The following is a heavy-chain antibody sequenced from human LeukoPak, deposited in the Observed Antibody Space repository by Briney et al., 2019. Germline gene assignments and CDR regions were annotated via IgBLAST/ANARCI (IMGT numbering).Heavy chain of an antibody. Sequence: PGGSLRLSCAASGFTFNNYAMSWVRQTPGKGLEWVSTIGASGSHTYYAGSVKGRFTISRGNSYNTLYLQMSSLRADDTAVYYCAKDPGDSSWYFVLWGQGTLVTVSS. CDR1: GFTFNNYA. V-gene: IGHV3-23*01. D-gene: IGHD6-13*01. J-gene: IGHJ4*02. CDR3: AKDPGDSSWYFVL. CDR2: IGASGSHT.